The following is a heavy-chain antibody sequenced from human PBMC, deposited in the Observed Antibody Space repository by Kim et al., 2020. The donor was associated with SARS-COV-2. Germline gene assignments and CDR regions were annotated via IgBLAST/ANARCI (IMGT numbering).Heavy chain of an antibody. J-gene: IGHJ4*02. Sequence: TYYADSVKGRFTISRDNSKNTLYLQMNSLRAEDTAVYYCAKAPYVLYFDYWGQGTLVTVSS. CDR2: T. D-gene: IGHD3-16*01. V-gene: IGHV3-23*01. CDR3: AKAPYVLYFDY.